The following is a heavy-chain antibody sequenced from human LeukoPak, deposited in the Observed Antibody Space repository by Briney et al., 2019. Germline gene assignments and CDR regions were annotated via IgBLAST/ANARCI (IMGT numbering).Heavy chain of an antibody. J-gene: IGHJ4*02. Sequence: PGGSLRLSCVGSGFTFRSHAMSWVRRAPRKGLEWVSTIMIGGDGKHYADSVKGRFTISRDRSESTLFLQMNDLRAEDTAVYYCVRAAPRDCSPTSCSLFDNWGQGTLVTVSS. CDR1: GFTFRSHA. CDR2: IMIGGDGK. CDR3: VRAAPRDCSPTSCSLFDN. V-gene: IGHV3-23*01. D-gene: IGHD2-2*01.